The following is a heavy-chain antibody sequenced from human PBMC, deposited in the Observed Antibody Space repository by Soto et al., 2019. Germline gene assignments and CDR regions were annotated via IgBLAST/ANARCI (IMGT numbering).Heavy chain of an antibody. V-gene: IGHV3-21*01. CDR3: ARDLERGPTTADY. J-gene: IGHJ4*02. CDR2: ISSSSSYI. CDR1: GFTFSSYS. Sequence: GGSLRLSCAASGFTFSSYSMNWVRQAPGKGLEWVSSISSSSSYIYYADSVKGRFTISRDNAKNSLYLQMNSLRAEDTAVYYCARDLERGPTTADYWGQGTLVTVSS. D-gene: IGHD1-26*01.